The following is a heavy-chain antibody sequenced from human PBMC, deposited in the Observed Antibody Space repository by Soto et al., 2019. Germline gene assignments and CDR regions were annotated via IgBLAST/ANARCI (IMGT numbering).Heavy chain of an antibody. Sequence: TSETLSLTCTVSGGSIRSSSYYWGWILHPPGKGLEWIGSIYYSGSTYYNPSLKSRVTISVDTSKNQFSLKLSSVTAADTAVYFCARVPSPFDYYYAMDVWGQGTTVTVSS. J-gene: IGHJ6*02. CDR2: IYYSGST. V-gene: IGHV4-39*01. D-gene: IGHD3-16*01. CDR3: ARVPSPFDYYYAMDV. CDR1: GGSIRSSSYY.